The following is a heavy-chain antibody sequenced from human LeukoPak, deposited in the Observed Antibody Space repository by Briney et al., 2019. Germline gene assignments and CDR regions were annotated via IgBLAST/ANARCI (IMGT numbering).Heavy chain of an antibody. CDR3: ARVRNYYDSSGSVDY. CDR2: IKQDGSEI. V-gene: IGHV3-7*03. Sequence: TGGSLRLSCAASGFTFSTYWMTWVRQAPGKGLEWVANIKQDGSEISYVDSVEGRFTISRDNARNSLYLQMNSLRAEDTAVYYCARVRNYYDSSGSVDYWGQGTLVTVSS. CDR1: GFTFSTYW. D-gene: IGHD3-22*01. J-gene: IGHJ4*02.